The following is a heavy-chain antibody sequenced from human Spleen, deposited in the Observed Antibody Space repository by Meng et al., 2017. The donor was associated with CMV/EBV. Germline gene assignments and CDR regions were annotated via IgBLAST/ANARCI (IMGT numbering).Heavy chain of an antibody. V-gene: IGHV3-11*04. CDR3: ARDLGGVVAPYGMDV. Sequence: GESLKISCAASGFTFSDYYMSWIRQAPGKGLEWVSYISSSGSTIYYADSVKGRFTISRDNAKNSLYLQMNSLRAEDTAVYYCARDLGGVVAPYGMDVWGQGTTVTVSS. CDR2: ISSSGSTI. D-gene: IGHD2-2*01. CDR1: GFTFSDYY. J-gene: IGHJ6*02.